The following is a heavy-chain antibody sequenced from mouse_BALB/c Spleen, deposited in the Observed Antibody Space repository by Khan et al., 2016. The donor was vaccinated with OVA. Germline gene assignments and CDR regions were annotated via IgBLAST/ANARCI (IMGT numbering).Heavy chain of an antibody. Sequence: EVELVESGGGLVKPGGSLKLSCEASGFTFSDYYMYWVRQTPEKRLEWVATISDGGKYTYYPDSVEGRFTISRDDVKSNLYLRMSSLTSEDTAMYYCTRGYYGDPFAYWGQGTLVTVSA. CDR1: GFTFSDYY. V-gene: IGHV5-4*02. CDR3: TRGYYGDPFAY. J-gene: IGHJ3*01. CDR2: ISDGGKYT. D-gene: IGHD2-13*01.